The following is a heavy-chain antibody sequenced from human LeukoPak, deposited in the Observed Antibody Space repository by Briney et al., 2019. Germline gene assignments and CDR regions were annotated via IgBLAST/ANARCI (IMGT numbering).Heavy chain of an antibody. V-gene: IGHV3-23*01. Sequence: GGSLRLSCAASGFTFSNYGMNWVRQAPGKGLEWLSGISPRGGGTYYADSVKGRFTISRDNSKNTLYLQMNSLRAEDTAVYYCAKYRGYRDSGSYYYFDYWGQGTLVTVSS. CDR3: AKYRGYRDSGSYYYFDY. CDR1: GFTFSNYG. CDR2: ISPRGGGT. D-gene: IGHD1-26*01. J-gene: IGHJ4*02.